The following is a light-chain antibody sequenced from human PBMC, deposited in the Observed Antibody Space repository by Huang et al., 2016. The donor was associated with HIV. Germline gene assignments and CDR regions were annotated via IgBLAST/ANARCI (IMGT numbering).Light chain of an antibody. CDR3: QQFYSIPYT. V-gene: IGKV4-1*01. CDR2: WAS. Sequence: DVIMTQSPDSLAVSLGEWATIKCKSSQSLLYTSNNQNYLSWYQQKSGQPPKLLIYWASTRESGVPERFSGSGSGTDYTLTISSLQAEDVAVYYCQQFYSIPYTFGQGTKLEIK. J-gene: IGKJ2*01. CDR1: QSLLYTSNNQNY.